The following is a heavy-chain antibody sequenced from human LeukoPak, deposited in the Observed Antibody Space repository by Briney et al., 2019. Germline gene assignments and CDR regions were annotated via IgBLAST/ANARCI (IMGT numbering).Heavy chain of an antibody. J-gene: IGHJ4*02. V-gene: IGHV1-2*02. CDR1: GYTFTGYY. Sequence: ASVKVSCKASGYTFTGYYMHWVRQAPGQGLEWMEWINPNSGGTNYAQKFQGRVTMTRDTSISTAYMELSRLRSDDTAVYYCARAGGATMIVVVTRPLYFDYWDQGTLVTVSS. CDR3: ARAGGATMIVVVTRPLYFDY. CDR2: INPNSGGT. D-gene: IGHD3-22*01.